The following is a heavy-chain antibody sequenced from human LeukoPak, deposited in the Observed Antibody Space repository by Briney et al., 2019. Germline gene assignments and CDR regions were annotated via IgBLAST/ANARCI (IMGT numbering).Heavy chain of an antibody. D-gene: IGHD3-3*01. V-gene: IGHV3-23*01. J-gene: IGHJ4*02. CDR3: AKVFWSGYYTGDY. Sequence: GGSLRLSCAASGFTFSSYAMSWVRQAPGKGLEWVSAISGSGGSTYYADSAKGRFTISRDNSKNTLYLQMNSLRAEDTAVYYCAKVFWSGYYTGDYWGQGTLVTVSS. CDR1: GFTFSSYA. CDR2: ISGSGGST.